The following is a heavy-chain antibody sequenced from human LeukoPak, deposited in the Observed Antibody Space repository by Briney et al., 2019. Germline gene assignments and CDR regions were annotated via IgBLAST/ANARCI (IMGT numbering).Heavy chain of an antibody. V-gene: IGHV4-34*01. CDR3: ASGNMVPFDY. D-gene: IGHD2/OR15-2a*01. Sequence: SETLSLTCAVYGGSFSGYYWSWIRQPPGKGLEWVGEINHSGSTNYNPSLKSRVTISVDTSKNQFSLKLSSVTAADTAVYYCASGNMVPFDYWGQGTLVTVSS. J-gene: IGHJ4*02. CDR1: GGSFSGYY. CDR2: INHSGST.